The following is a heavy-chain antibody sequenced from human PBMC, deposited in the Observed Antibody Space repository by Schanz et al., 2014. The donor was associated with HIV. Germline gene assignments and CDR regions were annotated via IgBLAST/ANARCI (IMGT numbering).Heavy chain of an antibody. CDR2: IGSGGGYK. CDR1: GFTFSSHW. D-gene: IGHD4-17*01. Sequence: EVQLVESGGGLVQPGGSLRLSCAASGFTFSSHWMHWVRQAPGKGLVWVSSIGSGGGYKYYADSVNGRFTISRDNAKNSLHLQMSRLGAEDTAVYYCARDLHDYGDARTDYWGQGILVTVSS. J-gene: IGHJ4*02. V-gene: IGHV3-21*06. CDR3: ARDLHDYGDARTDY.